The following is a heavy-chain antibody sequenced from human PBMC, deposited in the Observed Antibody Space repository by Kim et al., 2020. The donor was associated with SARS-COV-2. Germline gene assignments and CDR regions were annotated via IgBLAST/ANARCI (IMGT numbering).Heavy chain of an antibody. CDR1: GFTFSSYE. CDR2: ISSSGSTI. J-gene: IGHJ6*02. V-gene: IGHV3-48*03. Sequence: GGSLRLSCAASGFTFSSYEMNWVRQAPGKGLEWVSYISSSGSTIYYADSVKGRFTISRDNAKNSLYLQMNSLRAEDTAVYYCATMTTVTTSVHYYYGMDVWGQGTTVTVSS. D-gene: IGHD4-4*01. CDR3: ATMTTVTTSVHYYYGMDV.